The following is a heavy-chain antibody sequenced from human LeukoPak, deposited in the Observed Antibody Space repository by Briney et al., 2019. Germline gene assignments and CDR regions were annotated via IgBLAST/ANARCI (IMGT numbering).Heavy chain of an antibody. Sequence: GASVKASCKASGYAFTNYGITWVRQAPGQGLEWMGWISAYNGNTNYAQKLQGRVTMTTDTSTSTAYMELRSLRSDDTAVYYCARSGDSSSWYALDYWGQGTLVTVPS. J-gene: IGHJ4*02. CDR1: GYAFTNYG. CDR2: ISAYNGNT. CDR3: ARSGDSSSWYALDY. V-gene: IGHV1-18*01. D-gene: IGHD6-13*01.